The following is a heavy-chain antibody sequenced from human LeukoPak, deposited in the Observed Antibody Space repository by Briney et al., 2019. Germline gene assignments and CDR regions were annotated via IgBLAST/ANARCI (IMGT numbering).Heavy chain of an antibody. CDR2: ISGSGGST. J-gene: IGHJ6*02. D-gene: IGHD3-3*01. Sequence: GGSLRLSCAASGFTFSSYAMSWVRQAPGKGLAWVSGISGSGGSTYHADSVKGRFTIPRDNSKNTLYLQMNSLRAEDTAVYYCARDLPANYDFWSGMYYYYGMDVWGQGTTVTVSS. CDR1: GFTFSSYA. V-gene: IGHV3-23*01. CDR3: ARDLPANYDFWSGMYYYYGMDV.